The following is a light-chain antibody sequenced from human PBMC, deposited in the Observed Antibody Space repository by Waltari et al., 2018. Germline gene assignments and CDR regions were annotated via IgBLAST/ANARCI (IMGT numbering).Light chain of an antibody. CDR3: QQYFSAPYT. CDR2: WAS. V-gene: IGKV4-1*01. J-gene: IGKJ2*01. CDR1: QSVLYSSNNNNY. Sequence: DIVMTQSPDSLAVSLGERATVPCRSSQSVLYSSNNNNYLTWYQQKPGQTPKLLIYWASTRESGVPDRFSGSGSGTDFTLTISSLQAEDVAVYYCQQYFSAPYTFGQGTKLEIK.